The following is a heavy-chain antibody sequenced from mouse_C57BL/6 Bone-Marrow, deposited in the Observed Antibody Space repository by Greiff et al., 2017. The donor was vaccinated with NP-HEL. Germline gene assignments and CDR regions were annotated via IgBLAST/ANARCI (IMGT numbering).Heavy chain of an antibody. V-gene: IGHV1-22*01. CDR3: ARNYYDYDDGAWFAY. CDR2: INPNNGGT. CDR1: GYTFTDYN. D-gene: IGHD2-4*01. J-gene: IGHJ3*01. Sequence: VQLKQSGPELVKPGASVKMSCKASGYTFTDYNMHWVKQSHGKSLEWIGYINPNNGGTSYNQKFKGKATLTVNKSSSTAYMELRSLTSEDSAVYYCARNYYDYDDGAWFAYWGQGTLVTVSA.